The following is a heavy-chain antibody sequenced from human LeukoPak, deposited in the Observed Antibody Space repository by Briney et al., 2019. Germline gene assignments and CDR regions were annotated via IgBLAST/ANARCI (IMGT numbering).Heavy chain of an antibody. CDR1: GGSISSGDYY. Sequence: SETLSLTCTVSGGSISSGDYYWSWIRQPPGKGLEWIGYIYYSGSTYYNPSLKSRVTISVDTSKNQFSLKLSSVTAADTAVYYCARGGYSGSYFRGTEYFQHWGQGTLVTVSS. CDR3: ARGGYSGSYFRGTEYFQH. J-gene: IGHJ1*01. CDR2: IYYSGST. V-gene: IGHV4-30-4*01. D-gene: IGHD1-26*01.